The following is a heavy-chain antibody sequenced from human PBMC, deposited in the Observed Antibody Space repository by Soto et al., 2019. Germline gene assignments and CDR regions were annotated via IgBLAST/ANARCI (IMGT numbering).Heavy chain of an antibody. CDR1: GGSISSYY. CDR2: IYYSGST. D-gene: IGHD6-19*01. V-gene: IGHV4-59*01. CDR3: ARGPDSSGWYASYWFYP. Sequence: SETLSLTYAVSGGSISSYYGSWIRQPPGKGLEWIGYIYYSGSTNYNPSLKSRVTISVDTSKNQFSLKLSSVTAADTAVYYCARGPDSSGWYASYWFYPWGQGTLVTVSS. J-gene: IGHJ5*02.